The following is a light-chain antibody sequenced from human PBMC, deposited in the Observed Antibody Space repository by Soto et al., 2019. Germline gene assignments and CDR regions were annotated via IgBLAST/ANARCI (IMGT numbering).Light chain of an antibody. J-gene: IGKJ5*01. CDR1: QSLVHSDGIAY. Sequence: DGLMTQSPLSLPVTLGQPASISCRSNQSLVHSDGIAYFSWFQQRPGRSPRRLIYKVSNRESGVPARFSGSGSGTDFALKISRVEAEDVGVYYCMQGTHWPITVGQGTRWRL. CDR3: MQGTHWPIT. CDR2: KVS. V-gene: IGKV2-30*02.